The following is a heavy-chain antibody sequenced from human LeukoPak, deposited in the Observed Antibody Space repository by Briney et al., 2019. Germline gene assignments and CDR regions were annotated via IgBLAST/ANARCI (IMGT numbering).Heavy chain of an antibody. CDR2: IYHSGST. J-gene: IGHJ3*02. CDR1: GGSISSSNW. Sequence: MSSGTLSLTCAVSGGSISSSNWWSWVRQPPGKGLEWIGKIYHSGSTNYNPSLKSRVTISVDKSKNKFSLKLSSLPAADTAVYYCAVGGVYLRGGAEAFDIWGQGTMVTVSS. D-gene: IGHD3-10*01. CDR3: AVGGVYLRGGAEAFDI. V-gene: IGHV4-4*02.